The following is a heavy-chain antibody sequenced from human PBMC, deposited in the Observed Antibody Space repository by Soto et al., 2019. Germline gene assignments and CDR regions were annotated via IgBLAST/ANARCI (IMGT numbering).Heavy chain of an antibody. V-gene: IGHV4-39*01. CDR2: IYYSGST. CDR1: GGSISSSSYY. CDR3: ARHTWGIAARPFDY. J-gene: IGHJ4*02. D-gene: IGHD6-6*01. Sequence: SETLSLTCTVSGGSISSSSYYWGWIRQPPGKGLEWIGSIYYSGSTYYNPSIKSRVTISVDTSKNQFSLKLSSVTAADTAVYYCARHTWGIAARPFDYWGQGTLVTVSS.